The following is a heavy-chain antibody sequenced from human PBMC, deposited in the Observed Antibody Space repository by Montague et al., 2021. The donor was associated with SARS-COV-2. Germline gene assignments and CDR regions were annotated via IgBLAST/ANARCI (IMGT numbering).Heavy chain of an antibody. CDR2: IYWDDDK. CDR3: VHSYADCLFDY. Sequence: PALVKPTQTLTLTCSFSGFSLRTSGVGVGWIRRPPGKALEWLAVIYWDDDKRYSPSLKSRLTINKNTSKNQVVLTMTNMDPADTATYYCVHSYADCLFDYWGQGTLVSVSS. D-gene: IGHD4-17*01. CDR1: GFSLRTSGVG. V-gene: IGHV2-5*02. J-gene: IGHJ4*02.